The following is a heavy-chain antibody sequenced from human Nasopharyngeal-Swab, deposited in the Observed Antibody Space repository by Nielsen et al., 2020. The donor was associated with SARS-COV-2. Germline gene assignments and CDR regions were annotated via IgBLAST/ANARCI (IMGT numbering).Heavy chain of an antibody. CDR1: GYTFTSYD. Sequence: ASVKVSCKASGYTFTSYDINWVRQATGQGLEWMGWMNPNSGNTGYAQKFQGRVTMTTDTFTSTAYMELRNLTSDDTAVYYCARDRQCGYWGQGTLVTVSS. CDR3: ARDRQCGY. CDR2: MNPNSGNT. V-gene: IGHV1-8*01. D-gene: IGHD6-19*01. J-gene: IGHJ4*02.